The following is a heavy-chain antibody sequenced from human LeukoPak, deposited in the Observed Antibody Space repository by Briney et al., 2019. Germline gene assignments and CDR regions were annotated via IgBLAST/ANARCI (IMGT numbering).Heavy chain of an antibody. CDR1: AYTFTSYG. J-gene: IGHJ4*02. D-gene: IGHD5/OR15-5a*01. CDR2: ISAYNGNT. Sequence: GASVTVSCKASAYTFTSYGISCVRQPPGQGLEWMGCISAYNGNTNYAQKRQGRVTITPDASTRTDYMELRRLRSDDTAVYYCARDSVSERHFDYWGQGTLVTVSS. CDR3: ARDSVSERHFDY. V-gene: IGHV1-18*01.